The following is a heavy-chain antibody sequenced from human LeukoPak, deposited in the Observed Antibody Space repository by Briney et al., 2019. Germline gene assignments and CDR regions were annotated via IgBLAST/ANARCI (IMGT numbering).Heavy chain of an antibody. CDR1: GFTFSSYE. CDR3: ARDSTVVAAFDY. Sequence: PGGSLRLSCAASGFTFSSYEMNWVRQAPGKGLERVSYISSSGSTIYYADSVKGRFTISRDNAKDSLYLQMNSLRAEDTAVYYCARDSTVVAAFDYWGQGTLVTVSS. CDR2: ISSSGSTI. D-gene: IGHD2-15*01. V-gene: IGHV3-48*03. J-gene: IGHJ4*02.